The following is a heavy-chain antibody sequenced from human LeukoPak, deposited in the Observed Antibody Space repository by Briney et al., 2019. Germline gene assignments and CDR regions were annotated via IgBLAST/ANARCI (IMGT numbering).Heavy chain of an antibody. Sequence: SETLSLTCAVYGGSFSGYYWSWIRQPPGKGLEWIGEINHSGSTNYNPSLKSRVTISVDTSKNQFSLKLSSVAAADTAVYYCARGGSGSGYYYGMDVWGKGTTVTVSS. D-gene: IGHD3-10*01. CDR3: ARGGSGSGYYYGMDV. CDR2: INHSGST. J-gene: IGHJ6*04. V-gene: IGHV4-34*01. CDR1: GGSFSGYY.